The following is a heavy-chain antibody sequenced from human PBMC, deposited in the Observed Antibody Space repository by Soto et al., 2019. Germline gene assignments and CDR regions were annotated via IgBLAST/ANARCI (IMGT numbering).Heavy chain of an antibody. V-gene: IGHV3-30-3*01. D-gene: IGHD1-1*01. Sequence: PGGSLRLSCVASGSTFDTYGVHWVRQAPGKGLQWVALISYEGSNTYYADSVRGRLTISRDNSKNTLYLQMNTLRPEDTGLYYCARVTPGNNLYYFSGLDFWGQGTSVTVSS. CDR3: ARVTPGNNLYYFSGLDF. CDR2: ISYEGSNT. CDR1: GSTFDTYG. J-gene: IGHJ6*02.